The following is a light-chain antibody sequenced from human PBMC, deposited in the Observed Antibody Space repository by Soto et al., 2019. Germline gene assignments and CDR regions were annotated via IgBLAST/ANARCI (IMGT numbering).Light chain of an antibody. Sequence: EIVLTQSPATLSLSPGERATLSCRASQSVSSYLAWYQQKPGQAPRLLIYDASNRATGIPARFSGSGSGSAVPLDISSLEPEDFAVYYCQQRSDWPLTFGGGTKGEIK. CDR2: DAS. CDR1: QSVSSY. J-gene: IGKJ4*01. CDR3: QQRSDWPLT. V-gene: IGKV3-11*01.